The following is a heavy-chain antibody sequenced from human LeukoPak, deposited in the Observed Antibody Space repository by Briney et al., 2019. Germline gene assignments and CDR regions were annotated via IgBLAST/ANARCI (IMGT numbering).Heavy chain of an antibody. CDR1: GGSISSYY. CDR3: TKFGEFTNWFDP. Sequence: SETLSLTCTVSGGSISSYYWSWIRQPPGKGLEWIGYIYYSGSTNYNPSLKSRVTISVDTSKNQFSLKLSSVTAADTAVYYCTKFGEFTNWFDPWGQGTLVAVSS. D-gene: IGHD3-10*01. J-gene: IGHJ5*02. CDR2: IYYSGST. V-gene: IGHV4-59*08.